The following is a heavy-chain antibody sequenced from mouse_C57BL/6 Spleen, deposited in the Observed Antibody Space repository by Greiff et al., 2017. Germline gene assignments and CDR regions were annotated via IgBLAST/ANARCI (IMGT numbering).Heavy chain of an antibody. CDR3: ARPPPGGAYGNWHFDY. Sequence: EVKLMESGPVLVKPGASVKMSCKASGYTFTDYYMNWVKQSHGKSLEWIGVINPYNGGTSYNQKFKGKATLTVDKSSSTAYMELNSLTSEDSAVYYCARPPPGGAYGNWHFDYWGQGTTLTVSS. D-gene: IGHD2-1*01. J-gene: IGHJ2*01. V-gene: IGHV1-19*01. CDR2: INPYNGGT. CDR1: GYTFTDYY.